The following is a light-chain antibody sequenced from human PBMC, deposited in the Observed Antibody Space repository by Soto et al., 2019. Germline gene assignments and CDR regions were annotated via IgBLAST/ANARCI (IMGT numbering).Light chain of an antibody. Sequence: QSARTQPPSASGSPGQSVTISCTGTSSDVGGYNYVSWYQQHPGKAPKLVIYEVSKRPSGVPDRFSGSKSGNTASLTVSGLQAEDEASYYCSSYAGGHNLVFGGGTKLTVL. CDR3: SSYAGGHNLV. J-gene: IGLJ2*01. CDR1: SSDVGGYNY. CDR2: EVS. V-gene: IGLV2-8*01.